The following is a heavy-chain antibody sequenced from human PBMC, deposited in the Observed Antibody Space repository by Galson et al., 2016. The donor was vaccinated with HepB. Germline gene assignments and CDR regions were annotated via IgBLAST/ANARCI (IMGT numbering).Heavy chain of an antibody. V-gene: IGHV3-74*01. Sequence: SLRLSCAASGFTFSNYGMHWVRQAPGKGLVWVSRINPEGIGIYTLYADYVKGRFTISRDNAKNTLYLDMTCLRADDTGVYYCARDLNWKLFDYWGQGSLVTVSP. CDR3: ARDLNWKLFDY. CDR2: INPEGIGIYT. J-gene: IGHJ4*02. CDR1: GFTFSNYG. D-gene: IGHD1-1*01.